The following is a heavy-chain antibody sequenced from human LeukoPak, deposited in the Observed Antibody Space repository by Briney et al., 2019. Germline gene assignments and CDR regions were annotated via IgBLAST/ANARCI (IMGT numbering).Heavy chain of an antibody. J-gene: IGHJ4*02. CDR2: ISYDGGNK. CDR1: GFSFSSYA. Sequence: GGSLRLSCAASGFSFSSYALNWVRQAPGKGLEWVAVISYDGGNKDYADSLKGRFTISRDNSKNTLYLQMNSLRAEDTAVYYCAKLQFDYWGQGTLVTVSS. CDR3: AKLQFDY. V-gene: IGHV3-30*04. D-gene: IGHD5-24*01.